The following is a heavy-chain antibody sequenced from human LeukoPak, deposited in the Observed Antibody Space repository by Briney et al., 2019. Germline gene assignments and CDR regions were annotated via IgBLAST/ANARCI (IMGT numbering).Heavy chain of an antibody. Sequence: GGSLRLSCAASGNYWMHWVRQAPGKGLVWVSHINSDGSWTSYADSVKGRFTISKDNAKNTVYLQMNSLRAEDTAVYYCAKSPEGVRNYWGQGTLVTVSS. J-gene: IGHJ4*02. CDR3: AKSPEGVRNY. CDR2: INSDGSWT. CDR1: GNYW. V-gene: IGHV3-74*01. D-gene: IGHD2-2*01.